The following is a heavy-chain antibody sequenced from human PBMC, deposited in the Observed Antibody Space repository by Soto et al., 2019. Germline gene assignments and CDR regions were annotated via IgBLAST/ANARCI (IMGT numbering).Heavy chain of an antibody. V-gene: IGHV3-33*01. CDR3: VSSIAVRGSLDF. Sequence: PGGSLRLSCAASGFNFSSFAMHWVRQAPGKGLGWVATMWNAGNIKFHADSVRGRFIISRDNSKNTLYLQTNILRAEDTALYYCVSSIAVRGSLDFWGQGTLVPVSS. CDR2: MWNAGNIK. CDR1: GFNFSSFA. J-gene: IGHJ4*02. D-gene: IGHD6-6*01.